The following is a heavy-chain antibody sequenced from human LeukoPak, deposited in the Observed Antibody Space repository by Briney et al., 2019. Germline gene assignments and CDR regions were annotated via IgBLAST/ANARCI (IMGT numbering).Heavy chain of an antibody. J-gene: IGHJ4*02. V-gene: IGHV4-34*01. CDR2: INRGGDT. CDR1: GGSFSGYY. CDR3: ARHGSGWYDFDY. Sequence: PSETLSLTCAVYGGSFSGYYWGWIRQPPGKGLEWIGEINRGGDTNYNPFLKSRATISIDTSRNYFSLKLSSVTAADTAVYYCARHGSGWYDFDYWGQGTLVTVSS. D-gene: IGHD6-19*01.